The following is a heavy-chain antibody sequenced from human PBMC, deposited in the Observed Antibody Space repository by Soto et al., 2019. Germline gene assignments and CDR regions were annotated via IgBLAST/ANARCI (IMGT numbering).Heavy chain of an antibody. CDR3: ARTRGYSGYDSPRARGGYYYYYMDV. CDR2: MYYSGSF. Sequence: SETLSLTCTVSGGSISGGGSYWSWIRQRPGKGLEWIGYMYYSGSFYYNPSLKGRVMIPSDTSKNQFSLSVSSVTAADTAVYYCARTRGYSGYDSPRARGGYYYYYMDVWGKGTTVTVSS. V-gene: IGHV4-31*03. D-gene: IGHD5-12*01. CDR1: GGSISGGGSY. J-gene: IGHJ6*03.